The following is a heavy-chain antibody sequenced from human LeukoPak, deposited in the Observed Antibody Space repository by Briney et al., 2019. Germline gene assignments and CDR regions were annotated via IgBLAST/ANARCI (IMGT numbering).Heavy chain of an antibody. J-gene: IGHJ4*02. V-gene: IGHV1-2*02. CDR1: GYSFKAYY. CDR2: INPNTGDT. Sequence: ASMKVSCKASGYSFKAYYMHWVRQAPGQGLEWMGWINPNTGDTNFAQKFQGRVTMTRDTSISTAYMELRRLTSDDTAIYYCARSLSTDYWGQGTLVAVSS. CDR3: ARSLSTDY.